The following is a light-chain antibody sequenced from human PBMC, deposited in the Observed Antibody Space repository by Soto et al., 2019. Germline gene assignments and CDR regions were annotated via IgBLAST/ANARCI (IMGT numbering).Light chain of an antibody. CDR1: QNISSY. V-gene: IGKV3-15*01. Sequence: IVLTQSPATLSLSPGKRATLSCRASQNISSYLIWYQQKPGQAPRLLIYDASTRATGIPDRFSGGGSGTEFTLTISSLQSEDFVVYYCQQYNSWPPITFGQGTRLEI. CDR3: QQYNSWPPIT. CDR2: DAS. J-gene: IGKJ5*01.